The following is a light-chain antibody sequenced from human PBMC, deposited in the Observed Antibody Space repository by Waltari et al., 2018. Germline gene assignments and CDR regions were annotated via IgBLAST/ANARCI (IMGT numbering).Light chain of an antibody. J-gene: IGLJ3*02. CDR1: SSDGGTYNL. CDR3: CSYAGSYTWV. Sequence: QSALTQPASVSGSPGQSITIPCTGTSSDGGTYNLVSWYQQYPGKAPKVMIYDDNRRPSGVSDRFSGSKSGNTASLTISGVQAEDEADYYCCSYAGSYTWVFGGGTKLTVL. CDR2: DDN. V-gene: IGLV2-23*01.